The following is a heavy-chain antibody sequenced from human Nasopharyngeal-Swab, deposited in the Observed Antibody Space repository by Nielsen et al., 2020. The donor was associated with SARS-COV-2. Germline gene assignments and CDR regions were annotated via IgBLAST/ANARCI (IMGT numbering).Heavy chain of an antibody. CDR3: VKGVGVVVVVATPFDY. J-gene: IGHJ4*02. Sequence: SLKISCAASGFTFDDYPMHWVQQVPGRGLEWVSGINSNSRTPAYAESVKGRFTISRDNAKNSLYLQMNSLTPEDTALYYCVKGVGVVVVVATPFDYWGQGTLVTVSS. V-gene: IGHV3-9*01. CDR1: GFTFDDYP. D-gene: IGHD2-15*01. CDR2: INSNSRTP.